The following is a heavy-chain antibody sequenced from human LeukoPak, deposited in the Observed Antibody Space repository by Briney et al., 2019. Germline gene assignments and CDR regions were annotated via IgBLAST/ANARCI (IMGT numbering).Heavy chain of an antibody. V-gene: IGHV3-30*03. CDR3: TRYDSSRFDP. CDR1: GFTLSGFC. CDR2: IAYDVRRK. J-gene: IGHJ5*02. D-gene: IGHD3-3*01. Sequence: GGSLRLSCAPAGFTLSGFCMHWVRQAESKWLEWVKCIAYDVRRKHYADSGKGRFTLSRDNSRNTMYLQMNRLIVKDPAVYHCTRYDSSRFDPWGQGTLVIVSA.